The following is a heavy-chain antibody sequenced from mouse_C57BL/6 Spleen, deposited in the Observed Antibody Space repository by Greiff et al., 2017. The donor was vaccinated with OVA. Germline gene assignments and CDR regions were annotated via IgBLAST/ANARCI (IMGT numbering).Heavy chain of an antibody. CDR1: GYSFTDYN. CDR3: ARRELDGNSPWFAY. V-gene: IGHV1-39*01. CDR2: INPNYGTT. Sequence: QLQQSGPELVKPGASVKISCKASGYSFTDYNMNWVKQSNGKSLEWIGVINPNYGTTSYNQKFKGKATFNVDQSSSTAYMQHNSLTSEDAAVYYCARRELDGNSPWFAYWGQGTLVTVSA. J-gene: IGHJ3*01. D-gene: IGHD2-1*01.